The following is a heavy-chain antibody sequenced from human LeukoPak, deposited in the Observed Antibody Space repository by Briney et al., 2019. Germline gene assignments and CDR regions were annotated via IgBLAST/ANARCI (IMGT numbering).Heavy chain of an antibody. J-gene: IGHJ4*02. Sequence: GGSLRLSCAASGFTFSSAWMSWVRQAPGKGLEWVGRIKTKTDGGTTDYAAPVKGRFTISRDDSKDTLYLQMNSLTTEDTAVYYCITCPNPVGYWGQGTLVTVSS. CDR3: ITCPNPVGY. V-gene: IGHV3-15*01. CDR2: IKTKTDGGTT. CDR1: GFTFSSAW. D-gene: IGHD1-26*01.